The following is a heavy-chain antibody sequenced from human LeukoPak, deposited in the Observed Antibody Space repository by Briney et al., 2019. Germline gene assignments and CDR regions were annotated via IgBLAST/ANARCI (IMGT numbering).Heavy chain of an antibody. CDR1: GYTFTGYY. CDR3: ARVWSSSWDFDY. V-gene: IGHV1-2*02. Sequence: GASVKVSCKASGYTFTGYYMHWVRQAPGQGLEWMGWINPNSGGTNYAQKFQGRVTITTDESTSTAYMELSSLRSGDTAVYYCARVWSSSWDFDYWGQGTLVTVSS. D-gene: IGHD6-13*01. CDR2: INPNSGGT. J-gene: IGHJ4*02.